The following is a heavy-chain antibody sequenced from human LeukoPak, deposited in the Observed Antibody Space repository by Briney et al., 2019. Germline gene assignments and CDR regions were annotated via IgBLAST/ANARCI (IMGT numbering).Heavy chain of an antibody. D-gene: IGHD3-10*01. CDR3: AKPDVYYGSGSGAFDI. Sequence: PGGSLRLSCAASGFTFSSYSMNWVRQAPGKGLEWVSSISSSSSYIYYADSVKGRFTISRDNAKNSLYLQMNSLRAEDTAVYYCAKPDVYYGSGSGAFDIWGQGTMVTVSS. CDR1: GFTFSSYS. V-gene: IGHV3-21*01. CDR2: ISSSSSYI. J-gene: IGHJ3*02.